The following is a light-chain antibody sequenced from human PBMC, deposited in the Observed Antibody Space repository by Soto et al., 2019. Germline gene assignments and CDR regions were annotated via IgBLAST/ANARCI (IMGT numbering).Light chain of an antibody. CDR1: QSVSSN. CDR3: QQYNNWLRT. V-gene: IGKV3-15*01. J-gene: IGKJ1*01. Sequence: EIVMTQSPATLSVSPGERATLSCRASQSVSSNLAWYQQKPGQAPRLLIYGAFTRATGIPDRFSGSGSGTEFTLTISSLQSEYFAVYYCQQYNNWLRTFGQGTKVEIK. CDR2: GAF.